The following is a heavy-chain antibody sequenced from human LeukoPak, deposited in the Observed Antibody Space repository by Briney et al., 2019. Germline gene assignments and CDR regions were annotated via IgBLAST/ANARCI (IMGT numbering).Heavy chain of an antibody. V-gene: IGHV4-34*01. D-gene: IGHD3-10*01. CDR2: IHHSGST. CDR1: GGSISSYY. CDR3: ARDAKYYFGSRTYFFFEY. J-gene: IGHJ4*02. Sequence: SETLSLTCTVSGGSISSYYWTWIRQPPGKGLEWIGEIHHSGSTNYNPSLKSRVTMSIDTSKNQFSLELSSVTAADTAIYYCARDAKYYFGSRTYFFFEYWGQGTLLTVSS.